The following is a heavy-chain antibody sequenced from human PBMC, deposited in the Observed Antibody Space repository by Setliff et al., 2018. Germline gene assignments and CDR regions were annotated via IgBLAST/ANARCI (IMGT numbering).Heavy chain of an antibody. D-gene: IGHD3-3*01. V-gene: IGHV7-4-1*02. CDR1: GYTFTSYA. J-gene: IGHJ5*02. Sequence: EASVKVSCKASGYTFTSYAMNWVRQAPGQGLEWMGWINTNTGNPTYAQGFTGRFVFSLDTSVSTAYLQISSLKAEDTAVYYCARGPLHYDFWSGYYTVSWFDPWGQGTLVTVS. CDR2: INTNTGNP. CDR3: ARGPLHYDFWSGYYTVSWFDP.